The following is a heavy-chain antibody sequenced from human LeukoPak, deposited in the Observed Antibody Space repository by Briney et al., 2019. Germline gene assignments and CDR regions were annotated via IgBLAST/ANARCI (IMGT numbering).Heavy chain of an antibody. V-gene: IGHV3-7*01. D-gene: IGHD1-7*01. CDR2: IKQDGSEK. Sequence: PGGSLRLSCAASGFTFSDYYMSWVRQAPGKGLEWVANIKQDGSEKYYVDSVKGRFTISRDNAKNSLYLQMNSLRAEDTAVYYCARGQYNWNYLSMRDYYYMDVWGKGTTVTVSS. CDR1: GFTFSDYY. CDR3: ARGQYNWNYLSMRDYYYMDV. J-gene: IGHJ6*03.